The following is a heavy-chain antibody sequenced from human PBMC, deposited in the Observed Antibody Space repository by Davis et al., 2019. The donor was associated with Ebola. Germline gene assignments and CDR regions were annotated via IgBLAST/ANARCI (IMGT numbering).Heavy chain of an antibody. J-gene: IGHJ6*02. Sequence: ASVKVSCKASGYTFTSYDINWVRQATGQGLEWMGWMNPNSGNTGYAQKFQGRVTMTRNTSISTAYMDLSSLRSEDTAVYYCARGLAGLATRHNYYYYGMDVWGQGTTVTVSS. D-gene: IGHD6-6*01. CDR1: GYTFTSYD. CDR3: ARGLAGLATRHNYYYYGMDV. V-gene: IGHV1-8*01. CDR2: MNPNSGNT.